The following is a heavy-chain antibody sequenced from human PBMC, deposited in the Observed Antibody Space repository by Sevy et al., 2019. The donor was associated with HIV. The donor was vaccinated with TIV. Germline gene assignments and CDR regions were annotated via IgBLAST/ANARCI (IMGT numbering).Heavy chain of an antibody. Sequence: GGSLRLSCAASGFTFSTYAMGWVRQAPGKGLEWVSSISDSGGATKYADSVNGRFIISRDNSNNTLYLQMNSLRVEDTAAYYCAKDAIMTTVISSFDSWGQGTLVTVSS. D-gene: IGHD4-4*01. J-gene: IGHJ4*02. CDR2: ISDSGGAT. V-gene: IGHV3-23*01. CDR1: GFTFSTYA. CDR3: AKDAIMTTVISSFDS.